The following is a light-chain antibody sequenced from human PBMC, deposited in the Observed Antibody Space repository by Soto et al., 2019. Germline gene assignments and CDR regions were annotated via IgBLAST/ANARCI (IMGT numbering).Light chain of an antibody. V-gene: IGKV3-15*01. J-gene: IGKJ1*01. CDR3: QQYNNWPPWT. CDR1: HSVSSN. Sequence: ILMTHSPATLSVSSVEMATLSSSGSHSVSSNLAWYQQKPGQAPRLLIYGASTRATGIPARFSGSGSGTEFTLTISSLQSEDFAVYYCQQYNNWPPWTFGQGTKVDIK. CDR2: GAS.